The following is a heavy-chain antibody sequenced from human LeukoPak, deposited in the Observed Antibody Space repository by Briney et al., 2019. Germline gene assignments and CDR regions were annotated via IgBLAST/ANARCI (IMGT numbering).Heavy chain of an antibody. Sequence: AQTLSLTCTVSGGYISSGDYYWSWIRQPPGKGLEWIGYIYYSGSTYYNPSLKSRVTISVDTSKNQFSLKLSSVTAVDTAVYYCARVPAAIGGFDPWGQGTLVTVSS. CDR2: IYYSGST. J-gene: IGHJ5*02. V-gene: IGHV4-30-4*08. CDR3: ARVPAAIGGFDP. CDR1: GGYISSGDYY. D-gene: IGHD2-2*01.